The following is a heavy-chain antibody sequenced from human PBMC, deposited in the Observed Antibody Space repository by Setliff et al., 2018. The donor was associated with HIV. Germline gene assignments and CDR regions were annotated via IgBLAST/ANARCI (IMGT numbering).Heavy chain of an antibody. Sequence: GESLKISCKGSGYSFPNYWIGWVRQMPGKGLEWMGIIYPDDSDTRYSPSFQGQVTISADKSISTAYLQWSSLKASDTAMYYCARIPRWYYYYMDVWGKGTTVTVSS. D-gene: IGHD2-15*01. J-gene: IGHJ6*03. CDR2: IYPDDSDT. CDR1: GYSFPNYW. V-gene: IGHV5-51*01. CDR3: ARIPRWYYYYMDV.